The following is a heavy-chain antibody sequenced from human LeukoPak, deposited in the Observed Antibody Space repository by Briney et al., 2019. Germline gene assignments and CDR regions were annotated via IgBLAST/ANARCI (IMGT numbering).Heavy chain of an antibody. Sequence: SETLSLTCTVSGGSISSGDYYWSWIRQPPGKGLEWIGYIYYSGSMYYNPSLKSRVTISVDTSKNQFSLKLRSVTAADTAVYYCAGHTNEYSGYDRRLDYWGQGTLVTVSS. V-gene: IGHV4-30-4*01. J-gene: IGHJ4*02. CDR1: GGSISSGDYY. CDR3: AGHTNEYSGYDRRLDY. D-gene: IGHD5-12*01. CDR2: IYYSGSM.